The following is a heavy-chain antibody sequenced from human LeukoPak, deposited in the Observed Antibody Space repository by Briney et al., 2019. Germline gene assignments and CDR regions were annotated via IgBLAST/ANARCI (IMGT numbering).Heavy chain of an antibody. Sequence: ASVRVSCKASGYIFTDYYIHWVRQAPGQGHEWMGRINPNSGGTNFAQKFQAGVTMTSDTSISTAYMEVSGLESDDTAVYYCARDRAYSGSYKGGFDYWGQGTLVTVSS. D-gene: IGHD1-26*01. CDR2: INPNSGGT. CDR1: GYIFTDYY. J-gene: IGHJ4*02. V-gene: IGHV1-2*06. CDR3: ARDRAYSGSYKGGFDY.